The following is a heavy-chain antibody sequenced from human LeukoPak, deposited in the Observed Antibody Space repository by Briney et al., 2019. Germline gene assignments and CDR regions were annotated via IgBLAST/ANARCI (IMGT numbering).Heavy chain of an antibody. J-gene: IGHJ3*02. CDR2: INPNSGGT. CDR3: AREVTETGDITVLVAASDI. V-gene: IGHV1-2*02. D-gene: IGHD2-15*01. CDR1: GYTFTGYY. Sequence: ASVKVSCKASGYTFTGYYMHWVRQAPGQGLEWMGWINPNSGGTNYAQKFQGRVTMTRDTSISTAYMELSRLRSDDPAVYYCAREVTETGDITVLVAASDICGQGTMVTVSS.